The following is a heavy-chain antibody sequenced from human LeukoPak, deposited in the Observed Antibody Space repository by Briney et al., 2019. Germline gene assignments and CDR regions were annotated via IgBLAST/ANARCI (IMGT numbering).Heavy chain of an antibody. J-gene: IGHJ4*02. D-gene: IGHD2-2*01. CDR3: ARGLEEDCSSTSCYGTFDY. CDR2: IYYSGST. V-gene: IGHV4-39*01. CDR1: GGSISSSSYY. Sequence: PSETLSLTCTVSGGSISSSSYYWGWIRQPPGKGLEWIGSIYYSGSTYYNPSLKSRVTISVDTSKNQFSLKLSSVTAADTAVYYCARGLEEDCSSTSCYGTFDYWGQGTLVTVSS.